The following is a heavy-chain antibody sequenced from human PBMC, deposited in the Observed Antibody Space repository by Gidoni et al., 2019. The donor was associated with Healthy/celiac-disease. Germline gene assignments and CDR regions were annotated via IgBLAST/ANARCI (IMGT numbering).Heavy chain of an antibody. V-gene: IGHV4-34*01. D-gene: IGHD3-10*01. CDR3: ARGVLRPGGYYYGSGSYYKHFDY. CDR2: INHSGST. CDR1: GGSFSGYY. J-gene: IGHJ4*02. Sequence: QVQLQQWGAGLLKPSETLSLTCAVYGGSFSGYYWSCIRPPPGKGLEWIGEINHSGSTNYNPSLKSRVTISVDTSKNQFSLKLSSVTAADTAVYYCARGVLRPGGYYYGSGSYYKHFDYWGQGTLVTVSS.